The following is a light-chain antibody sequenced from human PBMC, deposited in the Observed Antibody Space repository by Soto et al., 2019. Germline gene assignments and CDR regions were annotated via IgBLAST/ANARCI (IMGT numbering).Light chain of an antibody. V-gene: IGKV3-15*01. CDR3: QQYNNWPIT. J-gene: IGKJ5*01. CDR1: EFVTSTY. Sequence: EIVLTQSPGTLSLSPGERATLSCRASEFVTSTYLAWYQQKPGQAPRLLIYGASTRATGIPARFSGSGSGTEFTLTISSLQSEDFEIYYCQQYNNWPITFGQGTRLEIK. CDR2: GAS.